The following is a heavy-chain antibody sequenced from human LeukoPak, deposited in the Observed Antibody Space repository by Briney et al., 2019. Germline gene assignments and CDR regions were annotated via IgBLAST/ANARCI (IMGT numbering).Heavy chain of an antibody. CDR1: GGSISSYY. V-gene: IGHV4-59*01. D-gene: IGHD1-26*01. J-gene: IGHJ4*02. CDR2: IYYSGST. CDR3: ARLVSGGFNFVY. Sequence: SETLSLTCTVSGGSISSYYWSWIRQPPGKGLEWIGYIYYSGSTNYNPSLKSRVTISVDTSKNQFSLKLSSVTAADTAVYYCARLVSGGFNFVYWGQGTLVTVSS.